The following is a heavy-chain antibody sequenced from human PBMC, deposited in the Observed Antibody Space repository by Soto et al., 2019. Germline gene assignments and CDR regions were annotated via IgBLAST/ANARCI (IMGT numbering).Heavy chain of an antibody. D-gene: IGHD2-8*01. J-gene: IGHJ4*02. CDR1: GFTFSDYY. CDR2: ISSSGSTI. V-gene: IGHV3-11*01. Sequence: QVQLVESGGGLVKPGGSLRLSCAASGFTFSDYYMSWIRQAPGKGLEWVSYISSSGSTIYYADSVKGRFTISRDNAKNSLHLQMHSLRAEDTAVYYCARDPAPGVLANYFDYWGQGTLVTVSS. CDR3: ARDPAPGVLANYFDY.